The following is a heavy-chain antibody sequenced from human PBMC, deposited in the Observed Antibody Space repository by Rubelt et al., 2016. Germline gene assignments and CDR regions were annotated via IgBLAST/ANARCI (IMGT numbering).Heavy chain of an antibody. CDR1: GFTVSSVW. V-gene: IGHV3-74*02. D-gene: IGHD6-19*01. CDR3: AGGSGWLIDY. CDR2: INDDVSST. J-gene: IGHJ4*02. Sequence: EARGGLVQPGGSLRLSCVASGFTVSSVWMHWVRQVPGKGLVWVSRINDDVSSTTTAYADSVKGRFTISRDNAKNSLHLQMNSLRAEDTAVYYCAGGSGWLIDYWGQGTLVTVSS.